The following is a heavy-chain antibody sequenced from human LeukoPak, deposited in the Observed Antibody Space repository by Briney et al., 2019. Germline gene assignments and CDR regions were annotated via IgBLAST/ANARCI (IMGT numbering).Heavy chain of an antibody. CDR3: ARREGDAFDI. CDR2: IYYSGTT. Sequence: SETLSLTCSVSGGXISTYYWSWIRQPPGKGLEWIGHIYYSGTTTYNPSLKSRVTISVDTSKNQFSLKLSSVTAADTAVYYCARREGDAFDIWGQGTMVTVSS. J-gene: IGHJ3*02. V-gene: IGHV4-59*08. D-gene: IGHD1-26*01. CDR1: GGXISTYY.